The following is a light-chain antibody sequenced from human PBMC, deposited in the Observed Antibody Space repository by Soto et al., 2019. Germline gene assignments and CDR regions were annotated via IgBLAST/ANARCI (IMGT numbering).Light chain of an antibody. CDR2: DVS. V-gene: IGLV2-14*01. CDR1: SSDVGGYNY. CDR3: SSYTSSSSSYG. Sequence: QSVLTQHASVSGSPGQSITISCTGTSSDVGGYNYVSWYQQHPGKAPKLMIYDVSNRPSGVSNRFSGSKSGNTASLTISGLQAEDEADYYCSSYTSSSSSYGFGTGTKVTVL. J-gene: IGLJ1*01.